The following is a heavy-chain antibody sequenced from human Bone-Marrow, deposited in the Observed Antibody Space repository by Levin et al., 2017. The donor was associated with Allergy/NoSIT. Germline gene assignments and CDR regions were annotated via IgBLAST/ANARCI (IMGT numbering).Heavy chain of an antibody. V-gene: IGHV4-59*01. CDR3: ARVIGCSGGICFSDHYHFDY. Sequence: SSETLSLTCTVSGGSISSYYWSWIRQPPGKGLEWIGYIYYSGRTNYNPSLKSRVTISVDTSRNQFSLNLNSVTAADTAVYYCARVIGCSGGICFSDHYHFDYWGQGTLVTVSS. CDR1: GGSISSYY. D-gene: IGHD2-15*01. J-gene: IGHJ4*02. CDR2: IYYSGRT.